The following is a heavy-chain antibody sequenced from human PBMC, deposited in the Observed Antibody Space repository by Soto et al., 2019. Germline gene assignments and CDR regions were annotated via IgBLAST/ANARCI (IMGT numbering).Heavy chain of an antibody. CDR2: IIPIFGTA. J-gene: IGHJ6*02. D-gene: IGHD6-13*01. V-gene: IGHV1-69*12. CDR1: GGTFSSYA. CDR3: ASEGAAAGINYGMEV. Sequence: QVQLVQSGAEVKKPGSSVKVSCKASGGTFSSYAISWVRQAPGQGLEWMGGIIPIFGTANYAQKFQGRVTIXADXSXNTAYMELSSLRSEDTAVYYCASEGAAAGINYGMEVWGQGTAVTVSS.